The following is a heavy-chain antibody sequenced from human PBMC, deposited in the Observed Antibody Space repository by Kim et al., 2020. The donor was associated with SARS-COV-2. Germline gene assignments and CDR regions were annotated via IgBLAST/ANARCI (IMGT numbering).Heavy chain of an antibody. CDR2: INPSGGST. Sequence: ASVKVSCKASGYTFTSYYMHWVRQAPGQGLEWMGIINPSGGSTSYAQKFQGRVTMTRDTSTSTVYMELSSLRSEDTAVYYCARAEVRYCSSTSCYRWGQGTLVTVSS. J-gene: IGHJ4*02. D-gene: IGHD2-2*02. V-gene: IGHV1-46*01. CDR3: ARAEVRYCSSTSCYR. CDR1: GYTFTSYY.